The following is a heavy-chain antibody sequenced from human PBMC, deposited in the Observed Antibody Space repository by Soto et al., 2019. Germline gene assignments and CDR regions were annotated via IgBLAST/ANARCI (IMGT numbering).Heavy chain of an antibody. CDR3: ARGTRALITSFFAY. CDR1: GDAISNYY. Sequence: SETLSLTCSVSGDAISNYYWSWIRQTPGRGLEWIGSVHESGSTDYNPSLKGRVIILLHTSKSQFSLNLRSATAADTATYYCARGTRALITSFFAYWGQGIPVTVSS. V-gene: IGHV4-59*01. CDR2: VHESGST. J-gene: IGHJ4*02. D-gene: IGHD3-10*01.